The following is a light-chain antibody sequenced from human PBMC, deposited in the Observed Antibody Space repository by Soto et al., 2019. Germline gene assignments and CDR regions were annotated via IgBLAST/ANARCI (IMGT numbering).Light chain of an antibody. Sequence: SYELTQPPSVSVAPGQTARITCWGNNIGSKSVHWYQQKPGQAPVLVVYDDSDRPSGIPERFSGSNSGNTATLTISRVEAGDEADYYCQVWDSSSDRNYVFGTGTKLTVL. CDR1: NIGSKS. CDR2: DDS. J-gene: IGLJ1*01. V-gene: IGLV3-21*02. CDR3: QVWDSSSDRNYV.